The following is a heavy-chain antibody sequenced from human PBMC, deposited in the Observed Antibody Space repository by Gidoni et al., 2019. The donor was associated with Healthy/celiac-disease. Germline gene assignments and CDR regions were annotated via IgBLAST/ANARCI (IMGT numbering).Heavy chain of an antibody. D-gene: IGHD2-15*01. CDR3: AKAKGVVAATYWYFDL. V-gene: IGHV3-9*01. J-gene: IGHJ2*01. CDR2: ISWNSGSI. CDR1: GFTFASFA. Sequence: EVPLVESGGGLVQAGRSLRLSCAAPGFTFASFAMHGVRQAPGKGLEVVSGISWNSGSIGYADSVKGRFTISRDNAKNSLYLQMNSLRAEDTALYDCAKAKGVVAATYWYFDLWGRGTLVTVSS.